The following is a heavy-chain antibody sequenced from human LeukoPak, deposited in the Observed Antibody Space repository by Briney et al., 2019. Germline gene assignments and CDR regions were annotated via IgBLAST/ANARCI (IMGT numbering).Heavy chain of an antibody. CDR2: ISYEGSNE. Sequence: PGRSLRLSCAASGFSFSSYGMHWVRQAPGKGLEWVAVISYEGSNEYYADSVKGRFTISRDSSKNTLYLQMTSLRAEDTAVYYCAKDGIRYYYDSSGYYGDYWGQGTLVTVSS. D-gene: IGHD3-22*01. CDR3: AKDGIRYYYDSSGYYGDY. V-gene: IGHV3-30*18. J-gene: IGHJ4*02. CDR1: GFSFSSYG.